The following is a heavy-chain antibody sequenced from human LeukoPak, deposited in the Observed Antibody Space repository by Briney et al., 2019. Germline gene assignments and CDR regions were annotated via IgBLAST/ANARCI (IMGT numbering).Heavy chain of an antibody. CDR1: GGSISSSSYY. CDR2: IYYSGST. CDR3: ARRWWELLEDYFDY. J-gene: IGHJ4*02. V-gene: IGHV4-39*01. Sequence: SETLSLTCTVSGGSISSSSYYWGWIRQPPGKGLEWIGSIYYSGSTYYNPSLKSRVTISVDTSKNQFSLKLSSVTAADTAVYYCARRWWELLEDYFDYWGRGTLVTVSS. D-gene: IGHD1-26*01.